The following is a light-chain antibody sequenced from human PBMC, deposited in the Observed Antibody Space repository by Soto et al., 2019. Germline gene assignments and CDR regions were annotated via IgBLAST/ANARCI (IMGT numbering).Light chain of an antibody. V-gene: IGLV2-8*01. CDR1: SSDVGAYKY. Sequence: QSALTQPPSASGSPGQSVTISCTGTSSDVGAYKYVSWYQQYPGKAPKLMIYEVSKRPSGVPDRFSGSKSGNTASLTVSGLQAEDEADYYCTSYTTSYTHVFGTGTKVTVL. CDR2: EVS. J-gene: IGLJ1*01. CDR3: TSYTTSYTHV.